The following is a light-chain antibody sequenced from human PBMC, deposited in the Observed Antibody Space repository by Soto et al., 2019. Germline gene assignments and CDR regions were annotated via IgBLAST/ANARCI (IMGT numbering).Light chain of an antibody. CDR3: QQYSNWYT. CDR2: GAS. Sequence: EIVLTQSPAALSVSSGERATLSCRVSQNIITYLAWYQQKPGQAPRLLIYGASTRATGVPDRFSGSGSGTEFTLTISSLQSEDFAVYYCQQYSNWYTFGQGTKLEIK. J-gene: IGKJ2*01. CDR1: QNIITY. V-gene: IGKV3-15*01.